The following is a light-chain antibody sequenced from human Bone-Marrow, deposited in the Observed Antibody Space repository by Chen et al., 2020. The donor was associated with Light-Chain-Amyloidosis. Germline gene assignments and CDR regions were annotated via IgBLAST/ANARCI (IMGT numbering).Light chain of an antibody. CDR3: SSFTSSLTWV. CDR2: EVY. CDR1: NSDVGGYNY. J-gene: IGLJ3*02. Sequence: QSALTQPASVSGSPGQSITISCTGTNSDVGGYNYVSWYQQHPGKAPKLLIYEVYNRPSGVSNPFSGSKSGNTASLTISGLQTEDEADYYCSSFTSSLTWVFGGGTKVTVL. V-gene: IGLV2-14*01.